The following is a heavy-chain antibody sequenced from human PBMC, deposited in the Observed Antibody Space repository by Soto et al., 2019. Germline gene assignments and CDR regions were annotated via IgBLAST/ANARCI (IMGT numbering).Heavy chain of an antibody. CDR2: ISANGQGI. D-gene: IGHD1-7*01. J-gene: IGHJ4*02. Sequence: GGSLRLSCAASGFAFSTYALSWVRQAPGKGLEWVSAISANGQGIYYADSVRGRFTISRDNSKNTIFLHMDSLRAEDTAVYYCAKDRNYPRDQFHYWGQGTLVTVSS. V-gene: IGHV3-23*01. CDR3: AKDRNYPRDQFHY. CDR1: GFAFSTYA.